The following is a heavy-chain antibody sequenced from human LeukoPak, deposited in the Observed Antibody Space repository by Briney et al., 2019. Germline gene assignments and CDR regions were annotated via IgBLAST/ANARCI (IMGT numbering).Heavy chain of an antibody. CDR2: IIPIFGTA. Sequence: ASVKVSCKASEGTFSSYAISWVRQAPGQGLEWMGGIIPIFGTANYAQKFQGRVTITTDESTSTAYMELSSLRSEDTAVYYCARDGHPNYDFWSGSLYYMDVWGKGTTVTVSS. V-gene: IGHV1-69*05. CDR3: ARDGHPNYDFWSGSLYYMDV. D-gene: IGHD3-3*01. J-gene: IGHJ6*03. CDR1: EGTFSSYA.